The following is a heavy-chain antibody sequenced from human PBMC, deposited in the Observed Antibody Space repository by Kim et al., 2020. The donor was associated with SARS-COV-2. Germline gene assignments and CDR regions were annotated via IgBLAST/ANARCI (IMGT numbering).Heavy chain of an antibody. CDR1: GGSISSYY. D-gene: IGHD2-15*01. V-gene: IGHV4-59*01. CDR3: ARERGDTVDWFDP. J-gene: IGHJ5*02. CDR2: IYYSGST. Sequence: SETLSLTCTVSGGSISSYYWSWIRQPPGKGLEWIGYIYYSGSTNYNPSLKSRVTISVDTSKNQFSLKLSSVTAADTAVYYCARERGDTVDWFDPWGQGTLVTVSS.